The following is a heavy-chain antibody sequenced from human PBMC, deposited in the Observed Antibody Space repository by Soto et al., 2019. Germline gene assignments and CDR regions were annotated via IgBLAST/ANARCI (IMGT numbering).Heavy chain of an antibody. CDR2: IYYSGST. D-gene: IGHD3-3*01. V-gene: IGHV4-31*03. CDR3: AKGYYDFWSGYEYAMDV. CDR1: GGSISSGGYY. J-gene: IGHJ6*02. Sequence: QVQLQESGPGLVKPSQTLSLTCTVSGGSISSGGYYWSWIRQHPGKGLEWIGYIYYSGSTYYNPSLKSRVTISVDTSKNQFSLKLSSVTAADPAVYYCAKGYYDFWSGYEYAMDVWGQGTTVTVSS.